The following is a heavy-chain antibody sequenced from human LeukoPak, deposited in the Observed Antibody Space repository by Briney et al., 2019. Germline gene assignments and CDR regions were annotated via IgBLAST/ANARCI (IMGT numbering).Heavy chain of an antibody. CDR1: GYTFTGYY. V-gene: IGHV1-2*02. Sequence: ASVKVSCKASGYTFTGYYMHWVRQAPGQGLEWMGWINPNSGGTNYAQKFQGGVTMTRDTSISTAYMELSRLRSDDTAVYYCARGPYYYDSSGYPYYYYMDVWGKGTTVTVSS. CDR2: INPNSGGT. D-gene: IGHD3-22*01. J-gene: IGHJ6*03. CDR3: ARGPYYYDSSGYPYYYYMDV.